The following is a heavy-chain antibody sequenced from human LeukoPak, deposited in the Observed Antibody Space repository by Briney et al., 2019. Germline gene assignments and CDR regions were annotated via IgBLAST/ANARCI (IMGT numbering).Heavy chain of an antibody. D-gene: IGHD2-2*01. CDR2: INPNSGGT. V-gene: IGHV1-2*06. Sequence: ASVKVSCXASGYTFTGYYMHWVRQAHGQGLEWMGRINPNSGGTNYAQKFQGRVTMTRDTSISTAYMELSRLRSDDTAVYYCARELGYCSSTSCRSFDPWGQGTLVTVSS. J-gene: IGHJ5*02. CDR1: GYTFTGYY. CDR3: ARELGYCSSTSCRSFDP.